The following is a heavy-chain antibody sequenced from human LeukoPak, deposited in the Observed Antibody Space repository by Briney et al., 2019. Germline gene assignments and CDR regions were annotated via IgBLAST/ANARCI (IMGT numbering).Heavy chain of an antibody. V-gene: IGHV3-64*01. Sequence: PGGSLRLSCAASGFTFSSYGMHWVRQAPGKGLEYVSGINSNGGSTYYANSVKGRFTISRDNSKNTLYLQMGSLRVEDMAVYYCAREYSSSSVDYWGQGTLVTVSS. CDR3: AREYSSSSVDY. J-gene: IGHJ4*02. CDR2: INSNGGST. CDR1: GFTFSSYG. D-gene: IGHD6-6*01.